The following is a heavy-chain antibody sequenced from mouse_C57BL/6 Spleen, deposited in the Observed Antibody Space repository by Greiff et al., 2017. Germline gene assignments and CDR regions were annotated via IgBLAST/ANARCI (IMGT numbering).Heavy chain of an antibody. D-gene: IGHD1-1*01. CDR2: IDPSDSYT. V-gene: IGHV1-59*01. Sequence: QVQLQQPGAELVRPGTSVKLSCKASGYTFTSYWMHWVKQRPGKGLEWIGVIDPSDSYTNYNQKFKGKATLTVDTSSSTAYMQLSSLTSEDSSVYCCAQRVTAVVAHFDYWGQGTTLTVSS. CDR1: GYTFTSYW. CDR3: AQRVTAVVAHFDY. J-gene: IGHJ2*01.